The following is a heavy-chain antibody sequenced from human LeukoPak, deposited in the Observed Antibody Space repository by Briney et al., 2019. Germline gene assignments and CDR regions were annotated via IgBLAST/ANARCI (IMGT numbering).Heavy chain of an antibody. CDR1: GYTFTSYD. V-gene: IGHV1-8*01. CDR2: MNPNSGNT. Sequence: ASVKVSCKASGYTFTSYDINWVRQATGQGLEWMGWMNPNSGNTGYAQKFQGRVTMTRNTSISTAYMELSSLRSEDTAVYYCARVYNWNDGPDYWGQGTPVTVSS. J-gene: IGHJ4*02. D-gene: IGHD1-20*01. CDR3: ARVYNWNDGPDY.